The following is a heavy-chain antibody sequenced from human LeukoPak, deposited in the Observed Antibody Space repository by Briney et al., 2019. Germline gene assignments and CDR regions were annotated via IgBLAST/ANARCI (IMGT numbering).Heavy chain of an antibody. CDR1: GYTFTGYY. V-gene: IGHV1-2*02. CDR3: AREGYYDSSGYLHYYYGMDV. D-gene: IGHD3-22*01. Sequence: ASVKVSCKASGYTFTGYYMHWVRQAPGQGLEWMGWINPNSGGTNYAQKFQGRVTMTRDTSISTAYMELSRLRSDDTAVYYCAREGYYDSSGYLHYYYGMDVWGQGTTVTVSS. J-gene: IGHJ6*02. CDR2: INPNSGGT.